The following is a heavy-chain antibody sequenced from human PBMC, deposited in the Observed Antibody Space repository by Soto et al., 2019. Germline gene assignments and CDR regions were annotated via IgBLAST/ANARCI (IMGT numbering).Heavy chain of an antibody. D-gene: IGHD3-3*01. CDR1: GFTFSNYG. Sequence: GGSLRLSCTSSGFTFSNYGMHWVRQAPGKGLEWVAVISYDGSNKYNADSVKGRFTISRDNSKNTLLLQMNSLRVEDTAVYYCAKDRLEWLLSPRYGMDVWGQGTTVTVSS. V-gene: IGHV3-30*18. CDR3: AKDRLEWLLSPRYGMDV. J-gene: IGHJ6*02. CDR2: ISYDGSNK.